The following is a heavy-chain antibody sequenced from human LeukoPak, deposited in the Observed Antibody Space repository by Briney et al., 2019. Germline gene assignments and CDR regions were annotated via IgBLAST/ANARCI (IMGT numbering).Heavy chain of an antibody. CDR3: AREGIGHYYYYYYMDV. CDR2: ISSSSSYI. Sequence: SGGSLRLSCAASGFTFSSYSMNWVRQAPGKGLEWVSSISSSSSYIYYADSVKSRFTISGDNAKNSLYLQMNSLRAEDTAVYYCAREGIGHYYYYYYMDVWGKGTTVTISS. D-gene: IGHD2-21*01. V-gene: IGHV3-21*01. CDR1: GFTFSSYS. J-gene: IGHJ6*03.